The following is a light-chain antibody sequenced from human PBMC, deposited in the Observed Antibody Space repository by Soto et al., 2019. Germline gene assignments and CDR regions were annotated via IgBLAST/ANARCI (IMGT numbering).Light chain of an antibody. CDR3: QQYNDSFPYT. V-gene: IGKV1-5*03. CDR1: QSISRC. J-gene: IGKJ2*01. CDR2: GAS. Sequence: DIQLTQSPSILSASVGDRVTITCRASQSISRCLAWYQHKPGTVPKLLIYGASTLESGVPSRFSGSRSGTEVSLTVSSLQPDDFATYYCQQYNDSFPYTFGQGTKLELK.